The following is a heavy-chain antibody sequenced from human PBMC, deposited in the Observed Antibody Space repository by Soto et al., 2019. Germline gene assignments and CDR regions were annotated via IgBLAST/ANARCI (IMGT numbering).Heavy chain of an antibody. J-gene: IGHJ6*02. D-gene: IGHD2-21*02. CDR3: AREYCGGDCYSPYYCYGMDV. CDR2: IIPIFGTA. Sequence: QVQLVQSGAEVKKPGSSVKVSCKASGGTFSSYAISWVRQAPGQGLEWMGGIIPIFGTANYAQKFQGRVTITADESTSTAYMELSSLRSEDTDVYYCAREYCGGDCYSPYYCYGMDVWGQGTTVTVSS. V-gene: IGHV1-69*12. CDR1: GGTFSSYA.